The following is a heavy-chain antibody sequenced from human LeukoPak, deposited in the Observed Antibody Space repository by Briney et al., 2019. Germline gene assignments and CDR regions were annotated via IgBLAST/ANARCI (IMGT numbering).Heavy chain of an antibody. D-gene: IGHD4-17*01. CDR3: ARDRDDYGDPDAFDM. CDR2: FTSSIGYR. CDR1: GFNFSVYY. J-gene: IGHJ3*02. Sequence: GGPLTLSCAASGFNFSVYYMIWIRQAPGKGLEWVSYFTSSIGYRSYADSVKGRFTISRDNAKNSLYLQMNSLRAEDTAVYYCARDRDDYGDPDAFDMWGQGTMVTVSS. V-gene: IGHV3-11*05.